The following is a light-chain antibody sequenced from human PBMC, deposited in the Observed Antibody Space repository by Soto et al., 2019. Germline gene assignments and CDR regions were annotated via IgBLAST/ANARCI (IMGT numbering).Light chain of an antibody. J-gene: IGKJ5*01. CDR3: QQYNKWPIT. Sequence: EIVMTQSPATLSVSPGERATLSCRASQSVSSDLAWYHQKPGQAPRLLIFGASTRATGIPARFSGSGSGTDFTLTISSLQSEDFAVYSCQQYNKWPITFGQGTRLEIK. V-gene: IGKV3D-15*01. CDR1: QSVSSD. CDR2: GAS.